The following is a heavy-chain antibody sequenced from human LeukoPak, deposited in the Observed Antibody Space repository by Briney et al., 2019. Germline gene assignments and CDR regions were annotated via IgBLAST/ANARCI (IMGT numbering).Heavy chain of an antibody. J-gene: IGHJ6*02. V-gene: IGHV1-8*01. CDR3: ARGRPNRQGYYYGMDV. D-gene: IGHD6-6*01. CDR2: MNPNSGNT. CDR1: GYTFTSYD. Sequence: ASVKVSCKASGYTFTSYDINWVRQATGQGLEWMGWMNPNSGNTGYAQKFQGRVTMTRNTSISTAYMELSSLRSEDTAVYYCARGRPNRQGYYYGMDVWGQGTTVTVSS.